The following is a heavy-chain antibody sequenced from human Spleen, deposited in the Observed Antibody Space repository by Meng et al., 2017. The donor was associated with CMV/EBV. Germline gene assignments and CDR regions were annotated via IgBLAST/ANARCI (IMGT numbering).Heavy chain of an antibody. CDR1: GFSFRSYG. D-gene: IGHD6-13*01. CDR3: AKGSYSKAAGMDV. J-gene: IGHJ6*02. CDR2: IWYDGSNK. V-gene: IGHV3-33*06. Sequence: GGSLRLSCAASGFSFRSYGMHWVRQAPGKGLEWVTIIWYDGSNKYYADSVEGRFTISRDNSKDTLYLEMSSLRVEDTAVYYCAKGSYSKAAGMDVWGQGTTVTVSS.